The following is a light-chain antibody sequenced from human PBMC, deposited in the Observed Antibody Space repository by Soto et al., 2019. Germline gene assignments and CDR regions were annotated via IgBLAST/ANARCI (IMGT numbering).Light chain of an antibody. J-gene: IGKJ4*01. CDR3: QQRSSWPPPT. CDR1: ESVGNY. V-gene: IGKV3-11*01. Sequence: IVLTQSPATLSLSPGERATLSCRASESVGNYLAWYQEKPGQAPRLLIYDASNRATGIPPRFSGSGSGTDFTLTISSLEPEDFGVYYCQQRSSWPPPTFGGGTKVEI. CDR2: DAS.